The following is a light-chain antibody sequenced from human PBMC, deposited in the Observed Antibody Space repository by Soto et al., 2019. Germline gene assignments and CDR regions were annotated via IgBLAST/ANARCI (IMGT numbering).Light chain of an antibody. CDR2: GAS. CDR3: QQYTTSPFT. V-gene: IGKV3-20*01. Sequence: EIVLTQSPGTLSLSPGERATLSCRASQSISGALAWYQQKPGQAPRVLIYGASSRATGIPDRFSGSGSGADFTLTISRLEPEDFAVYYCQQYTTSPFTFGPGTKVDIK. CDR1: QSISGA. J-gene: IGKJ3*01.